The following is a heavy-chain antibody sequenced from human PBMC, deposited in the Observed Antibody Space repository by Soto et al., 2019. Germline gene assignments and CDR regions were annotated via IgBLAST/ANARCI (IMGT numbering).Heavy chain of an antibody. CDR3: ARRSYYYGSGNGWYFEL. Sequence: QVQLQESGPGLVKPSETLSLTCTVSGGSISSYYWSWIRQPPGKGLEWIGYIYYSGSTNYNPSLMIRVTMSVDTSKNQFSLKLSSVTAADTAVYYCARRSYYYGSGNGWYFELWGRGTLVTVSS. D-gene: IGHD3-10*01. J-gene: IGHJ2*01. CDR2: IYYSGST. CDR1: GGSISSYY. V-gene: IGHV4-59*08.